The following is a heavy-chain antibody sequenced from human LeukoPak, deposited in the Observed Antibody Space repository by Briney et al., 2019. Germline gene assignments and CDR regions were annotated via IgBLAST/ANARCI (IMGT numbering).Heavy chain of an antibody. Sequence: SETVSLTCTVSGGSFRSYYWSWIRQTPGKGLEWIGYIYYTGSTGYNPSLESRVTISLDTSKNRFSLKLSSVTAADTAVYYCARLWTNQMYHFDYWGQGTLVTVSS. J-gene: IGHJ4*02. CDR2: IYYTGST. D-gene: IGHD3/OR15-3a*01. CDR3: ARLWTNQMYHFDY. V-gene: IGHV4-59*08. CDR1: GGSFRSYY.